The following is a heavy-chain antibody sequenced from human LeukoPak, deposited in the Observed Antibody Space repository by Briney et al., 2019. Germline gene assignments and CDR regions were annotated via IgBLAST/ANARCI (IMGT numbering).Heavy chain of an antibody. CDR3: ARATIRVNGDGNNYYSYLDV. CDR2: ISSTSNYI. Sequence: GGTLRLSCAASGFTFSSHGMSWVRQAPGKGLEWVSSISSTSNYIYYADSVKGRFTISRDNTKNSLYLQMNSLRAEDTAVYYCARATIRVNGDGNNYYSYLDVWGKGTTVAVSS. V-gene: IGHV3-21*01. J-gene: IGHJ6*03. CDR1: GFTFSSHG. D-gene: IGHD5-24*01.